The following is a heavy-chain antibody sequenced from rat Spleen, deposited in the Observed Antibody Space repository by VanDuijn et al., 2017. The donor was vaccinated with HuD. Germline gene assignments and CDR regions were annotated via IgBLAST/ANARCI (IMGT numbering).Heavy chain of an antibody. D-gene: IGHD5-1*01. CDR2: ISYDGGST. CDR3: TTGRDY. V-gene: IGHV5-20*01. Sequence: EVQLVESGGGLVQPRSSLKVSCVASGFTFSSYVMHWFRQAPTKGLEWVASISYDGGSTYYRDSVKGRFTISRDNAKSSLYLQMDSLRSEDTATYYCTTGRDYWGQGVMVTVSS. J-gene: IGHJ2*01. CDR1: GFTFSSYV.